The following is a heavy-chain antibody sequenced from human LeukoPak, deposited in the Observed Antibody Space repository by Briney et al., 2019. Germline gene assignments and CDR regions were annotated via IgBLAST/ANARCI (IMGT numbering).Heavy chain of an antibody. V-gene: IGHV4-34*01. CDR3: ARGTYYYDSSGYPPCDAFDI. J-gene: IGHJ3*02. D-gene: IGHD3-22*01. CDR2: INHSGST. Sequence: PSETLSLTCAVYGGSFSGYYWSWIRQPPGKGLEWIGEINHSGSTNYNPSLKSRDTISVDTSKNQFSLKLSSVTAADTAVYYCARGTYYYDSSGYPPCDAFDIWGQGTMVTVSS. CDR1: GGSFSGYY.